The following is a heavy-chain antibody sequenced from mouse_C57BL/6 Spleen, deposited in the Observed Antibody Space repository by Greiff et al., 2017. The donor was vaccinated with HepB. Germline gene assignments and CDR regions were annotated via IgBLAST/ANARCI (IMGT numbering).Heavy chain of an antibody. CDR1: GFTFSSYA. CDR2: ISDGGSYT. Sequence: EVKLMESGGGLVKPGGSLKLSCAASGFTFSSYAMSWVRQTPEKRLEWVATISDGGSYTYYPDNVKGRFTISRDNAKNNLYLQMRHLKSEDTAMYYCARPTMITTGYYFDYWGQGTTLTVSS. CDR3: ARPTMITTGYYFDY. D-gene: IGHD2-4*01. J-gene: IGHJ2*01. V-gene: IGHV5-4*03.